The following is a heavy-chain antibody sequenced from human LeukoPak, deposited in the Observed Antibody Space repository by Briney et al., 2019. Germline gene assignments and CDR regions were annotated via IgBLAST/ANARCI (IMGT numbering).Heavy chain of an antibody. CDR1: GGTFSSYA. CDR3: ARARRFGDLDFV. J-gene: IGHJ4*02. D-gene: IGHD3/OR15-3a*01. Sequence: SVKVSCKASGGTFSSYAISWVRQAPGQGLESMGGIIPIFGTANYAQKFQGRVTITADESTSTAYMELSSLRSEDTAVYYCARARRFGDLDFVWGQGTLVTVSS. V-gene: IGHV1-69*01. CDR2: IIPIFGTA.